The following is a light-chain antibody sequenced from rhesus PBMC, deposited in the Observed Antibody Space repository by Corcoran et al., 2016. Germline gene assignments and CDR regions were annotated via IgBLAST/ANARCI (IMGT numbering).Light chain of an antibody. V-gene: IGKV1-21*01. Sequence: DIQMTQSPSSLSASIGDRVTITCRASQDISSWLAWYQQKPGKPPQLLIYKASSLQSGVPSRFSGSGSGTDFTLTITSLQPEDFATYYCQQYNGAPLTFGGGTKVELK. CDR3: QQYNGAPLT. CDR1: QDISSW. CDR2: KAS. J-gene: IGKJ4*01.